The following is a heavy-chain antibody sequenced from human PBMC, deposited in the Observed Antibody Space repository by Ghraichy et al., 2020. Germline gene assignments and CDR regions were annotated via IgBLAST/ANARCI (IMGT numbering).Heavy chain of an antibody. D-gene: IGHD7-27*01. J-gene: IGHJ5*02. CDR1: GFTFTSYA. CDR2: IGATDGTT. V-gene: IGHV3-23*01. Sequence: GESLNISCAASGFTFTSYAMTWVRQAPGKGLEWVSSIGATDGTTSYADSVEGRFTISRDNSKNTLYLQLNSLRADDTAVYDCARDGITGDGIWNWFDPWGQGTLVTVSS. CDR3: ARDGITGDGIWNWFDP.